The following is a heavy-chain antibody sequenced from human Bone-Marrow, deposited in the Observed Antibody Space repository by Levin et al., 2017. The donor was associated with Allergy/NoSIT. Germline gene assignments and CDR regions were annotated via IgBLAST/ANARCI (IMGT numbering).Heavy chain of an antibody. J-gene: IGHJ4*02. CDR1: GYTFTGYY. CDR2: INPNSGGT. Sequence: GESLKISCKASGYTFTGYYMHWVRQAPGQGLEWMGRINPNSGGTNYAQKFQGRVTMTRDTSISTAYMELSRLRSDDTAVYYCAREIPLRYYDILTGVFDYWGQGTLVTVSS. D-gene: IGHD3-9*01. CDR3: AREIPLRYYDILTGVFDY. V-gene: IGHV1-2*06.